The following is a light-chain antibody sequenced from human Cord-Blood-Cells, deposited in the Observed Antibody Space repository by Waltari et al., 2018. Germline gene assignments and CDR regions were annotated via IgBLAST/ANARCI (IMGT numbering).Light chain of an antibody. CDR2: LGS. J-gene: IGKJ1*01. CDR1: QSLLHRNGYNY. CDR3: MQALQTPWT. Sequence: DIVMTQSPLSLPVTPGEPASISCRSSQSLLHRNGYNYLDLYLQKPGQSPQLLIYLGSNRASGVPDRFSGSGSGTDFTLKISRVEAEDVGVYYCMQALQTPWTFGQGTKVEIK. V-gene: IGKV2-28*01.